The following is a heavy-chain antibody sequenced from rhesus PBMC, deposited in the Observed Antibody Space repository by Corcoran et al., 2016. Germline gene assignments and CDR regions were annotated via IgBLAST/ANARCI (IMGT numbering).Heavy chain of an antibody. CDR3: ARHSTATFDY. D-gene: IGHD2-27*01. CDR1: GGSISSRNW. CDR2: IYGGGGDT. J-gene: IGHJ4*01. V-gene: IGHV4-93*02. Sequence: QVQLQESGPGLVKPSETLSLTCAVSGGSISSRNWWSWIRQSPGKGLEWIGYIYGGGGDTTYNPSLKGRVTSSTDTSKNQFSLKLSSVTAADAALYYCARHSTATFDYWGQGVLVTVSS.